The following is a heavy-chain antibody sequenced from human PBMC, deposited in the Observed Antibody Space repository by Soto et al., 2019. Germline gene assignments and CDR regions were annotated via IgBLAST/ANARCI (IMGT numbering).Heavy chain of an antibody. CDR1: GFTFSTYG. CDR2: ISSDGNNK. V-gene: IGHV3-30*18. J-gene: IGHJ4*01. D-gene: IGHD2-8*01. CDR3: AKRPTTGYLDY. Sequence: PGGSLRLSCAASGFTFSTYGMHWVRQAPGRGLEWVAVISSDGNNKYYVDSVKGRFTISRDNSKNTLSLQMNSLRPEDTAVFYCAKRPTTGYLDYWSHGTLVTVSS.